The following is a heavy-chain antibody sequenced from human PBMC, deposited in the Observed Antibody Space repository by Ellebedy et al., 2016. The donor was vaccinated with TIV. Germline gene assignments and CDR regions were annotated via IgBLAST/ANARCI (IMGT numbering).Heavy chain of an antibody. CDR2: IKGDGSTI. D-gene: IGHD3-22*01. CDR3: AYGPYYYDSMDV. J-gene: IGHJ6*02. V-gene: IGHV3-7*02. Sequence: GESLKISCAASGLIFSNYWMSWVRQAPGKGLEWVASIKGDGSTIYYVDSVKGRFTISRDNAKNSLYLQMNSLRAEDTAVYYCAYGPYYYDSMDVWGQGTTVTVSS. CDR1: GLIFSNYW.